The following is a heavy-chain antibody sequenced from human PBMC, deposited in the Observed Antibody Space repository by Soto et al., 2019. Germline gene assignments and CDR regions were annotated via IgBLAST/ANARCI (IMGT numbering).Heavy chain of an antibody. V-gene: IGHV3-7*01. D-gene: IGHD1-26*01. J-gene: IGHJ4*01. CDR3: ARVAYTYGWSYDY. CDR2: IKQDGSEE. Sequence: WWSLRLTCSASVFTFSSYWMSWVRQAPGKGLQWVVNIKQDGSEEYYMDSVRGRFTVSRDNAKNSLYLQMNSLRAEDTAVYFCARVAYTYGWSYDYWGQGSLVTVSS. CDR1: VFTFSSYW.